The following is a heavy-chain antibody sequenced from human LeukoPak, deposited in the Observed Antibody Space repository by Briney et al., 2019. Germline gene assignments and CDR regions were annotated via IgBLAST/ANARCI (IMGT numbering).Heavy chain of an antibody. CDR1: GYTFTSYG. CDR2: ISAYNGNT. V-gene: IGHV1-18*01. CDR3: ARDYDILTGYSYYYGMDV. D-gene: IGHD3-9*01. J-gene: IGHJ6*02. Sequence: ASVKVSCKASGYTFTSYGISWVRQAPGQGLEWMGWISAYNGNTNYAQKLQGRVTMTTDTSTSTAYMELRSLRSGDTAVYYCARDYDILTGYSYYYGMDVWGQGTTVTVSS.